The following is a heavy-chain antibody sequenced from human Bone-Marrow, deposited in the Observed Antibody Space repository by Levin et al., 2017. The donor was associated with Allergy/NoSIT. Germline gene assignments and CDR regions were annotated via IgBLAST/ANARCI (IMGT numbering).Heavy chain of an antibody. D-gene: IGHD3-16*01. V-gene: IGHV3-30*04. CDR3: ARDKGTGESTSYYGMDV. CDR1: GVSVESSA. Sequence: GESLKISCTASGVSVESSALHWVRQVPGRGLEWVAVTSYDGSKTFYAESVRGRFTISRDNSKNTLHLQINSLRADDTAVYYCARDKGTGESTSYYGMDVWGQGTTGTVSS. CDR2: TSYDGSKT. J-gene: IGHJ6*02.